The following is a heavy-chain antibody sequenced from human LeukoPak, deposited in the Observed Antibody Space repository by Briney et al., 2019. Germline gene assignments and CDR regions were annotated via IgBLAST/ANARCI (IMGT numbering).Heavy chain of an antibody. CDR3: AILYYYDSSGYYPQAGYFDY. CDR1: DYCFTTYW. V-gene: IGHV5-10-1*01. Sequence: GEVLMISSAGSDYCFTTYWLTWLRQMPEKVLEWIVSIDPSDSNTNYSRSFQGHVALSADKAISTACLQWSSLKASDTAMYYCAILYYYDSSGYYPQAGYFDYWGQGTLVTVSS. CDR2: IDPSDSNT. D-gene: IGHD3-22*01. J-gene: IGHJ4*02.